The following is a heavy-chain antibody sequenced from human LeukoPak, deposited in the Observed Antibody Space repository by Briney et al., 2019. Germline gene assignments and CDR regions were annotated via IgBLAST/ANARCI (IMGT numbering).Heavy chain of an antibody. V-gene: IGHV3-43*02. D-gene: IGHD1-26*01. Sequence: GSLRLSCEASGFTFDAYAMHWVRQAPGKGLERVSLINKDGSATYYADSVKGRFTISRDNSKNSLYLQMNSLRSEDTALYYCATWAFYHSLDVWGQGTTVTVSS. CDR3: ATWAFYHSLDV. CDR1: GFTFDAYA. J-gene: IGHJ6*02. CDR2: INKDGSAT.